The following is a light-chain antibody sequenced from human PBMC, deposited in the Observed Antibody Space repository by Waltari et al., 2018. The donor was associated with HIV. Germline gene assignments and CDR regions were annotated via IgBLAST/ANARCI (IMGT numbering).Light chain of an antibody. CDR1: NLGTQS. Sequence: SYVLAQPPSVSVAPGKTARITCGGNNLGTQSVHWYQQKPGQAPVVVIYYDSDRPSGIPERFSGSNSGNTATLTISRVEAGDEADYYCQVWDSSSDAYVFGTGTKVTVL. CDR3: QVWDSSSDAYV. V-gene: IGLV3-21*04. J-gene: IGLJ1*01. CDR2: YDS.